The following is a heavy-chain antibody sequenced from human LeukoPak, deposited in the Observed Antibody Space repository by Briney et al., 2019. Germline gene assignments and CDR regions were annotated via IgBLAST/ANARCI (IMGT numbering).Heavy chain of an antibody. D-gene: IGHD5-12*01. CDR2: ISAYNGKT. CDR3: ARVRDTGYDENDF. Sequence: ASVKGSCKASGYSFVSSGMSWVRQAPGQGLEWMGWISAYNGKTNYPQKIQGRVTMTTDTSTNTGYMELRSLRFDDTAVYYCARVRDTGYDENDFWGQGTLVTVSS. CDR1: GYSFVSSG. J-gene: IGHJ4*02. V-gene: IGHV1-18*01.